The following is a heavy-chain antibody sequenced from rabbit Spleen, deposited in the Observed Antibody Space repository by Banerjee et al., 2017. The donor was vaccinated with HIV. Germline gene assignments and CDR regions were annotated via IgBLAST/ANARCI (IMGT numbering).Heavy chain of an antibody. CDR2: IYGGDGYST. CDR1: GFSFSDRDV. V-gene: IGHV1S45*01. Sequence: QEQLEESGGGLVKPEGSLTLTCKASGFSFSDRDVMCWVRQAPGKGLEWIACIYGGDGYSTAYASWAKGRFTVSKISSTTVTLQMTGLTAADTATYFCARDTGTSFSTYGMDLWGPGTLVTVS. CDR3: ARDTGTSFSTYGMDL. J-gene: IGHJ6*01. D-gene: IGHD7-1*01.